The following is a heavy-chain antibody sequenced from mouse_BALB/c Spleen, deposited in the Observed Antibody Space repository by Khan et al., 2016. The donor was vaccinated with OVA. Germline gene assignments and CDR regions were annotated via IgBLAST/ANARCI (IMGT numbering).Heavy chain of an antibody. CDR2: IWSGGST. Sequence: VKLLESGPGLVQPSQSLSITCTVSGFSLTSYGVHWVRQSPGKGLEWLGVIWSGGSTDYNAAFISRLSISKDNSKSQVFFKMNSLQANDTAIYYCARNFYYYGSRNAMDYWGQGTSVTVSS. CDR3: ARNFYYYGSRNAMDY. CDR1: GFSLTSYG. V-gene: IGHV2-2*02. D-gene: IGHD1-1*01. J-gene: IGHJ4*01.